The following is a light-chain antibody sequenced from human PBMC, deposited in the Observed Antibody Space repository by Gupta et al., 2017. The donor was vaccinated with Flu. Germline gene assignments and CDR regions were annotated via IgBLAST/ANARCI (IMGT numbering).Light chain of an antibody. CDR1: GSDIGTYNR. CDR3: TSYTSSSTYV. CDR2: EVS. J-gene: IGLJ1*01. V-gene: IGLV2-18*02. Sequence: QSALTQPPSVSGSPGQSVTISCTGTGSDIGTYNRVSWYQQPPGTAPKLMIDEVSNRPSGVPDRFSASKSGNTASLTISGLQGEDEADYYCTSYTSSSTYVLGTGTKVTVL.